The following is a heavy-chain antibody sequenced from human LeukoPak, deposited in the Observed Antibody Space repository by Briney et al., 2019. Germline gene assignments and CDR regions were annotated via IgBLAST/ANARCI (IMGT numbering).Heavy chain of an antibody. CDR1: SYTFTSYG. CDR2: ISAYNGNT. V-gene: IGHV1-18*01. J-gene: IGHJ3*02. D-gene: IGHD4-23*01. CDR3: ARVLDYGGNSGAFDI. Sequence: ASVKVSCKASSYTFTSYGISWVRQAPGQGLEWMGWISAYNGNTNYAQKLQGRVTMTTDTSTSTAYMELRSLRSDDTAVYYCARVLDYGGNSGAFDIWGQGTMVTVSS.